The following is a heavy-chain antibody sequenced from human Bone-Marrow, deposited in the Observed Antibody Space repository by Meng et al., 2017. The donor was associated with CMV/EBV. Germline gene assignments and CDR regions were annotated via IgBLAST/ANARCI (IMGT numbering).Heavy chain of an antibody. CDR2: MSFDTGAT. J-gene: IGHJ3*01. CDR3: TRSGHFWGFDV. CDR1: GHPLTGSY. Sequence: ASVKVSCKASGHPLTGSYMHWVRQAPGQGLEWMGWMSFDTGATKYAQMYQGRVSLTRDTSINTIYMELSSLTFDDTAVYFCTRSGHFWGFDVWGQGT. V-gene: IGHV1-2*02. D-gene: IGHD3-3*02.